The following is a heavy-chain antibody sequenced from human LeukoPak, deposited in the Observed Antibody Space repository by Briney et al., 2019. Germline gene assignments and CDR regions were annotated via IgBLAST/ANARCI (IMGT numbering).Heavy chain of an antibody. CDR1: GFTFSSYV. Sequence: GGSLRLSCAASGFTFSSYVMSWVRQAPGKGLEWVSSINTSGRGTFYADSVKGRFTISRDNAKNSLYLQMNSLRAEDTAVYYCARADSSIAARLSRSSIFNYYYYMGVWGKGTTVTVSS. CDR3: ARADSSIAARLSRSSIFNYYYYMGV. V-gene: IGHV3-21*01. J-gene: IGHJ6*03. CDR2: INTSGRGT. D-gene: IGHD6-6*01.